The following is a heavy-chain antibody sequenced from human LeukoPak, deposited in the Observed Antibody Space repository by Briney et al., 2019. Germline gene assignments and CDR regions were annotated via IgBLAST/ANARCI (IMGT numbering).Heavy chain of an antibody. Sequence: SETLSLTCTVSGGSISSYYWSWIRQPPGKGLEWIGRIYTSGSTNYNPSLKSRVTISVDTSKNQFSLKLSSVTAADTAVYYCASKKGRSNQFDYWGQGTLVTVSS. V-gene: IGHV4-4*08. D-gene: IGHD4-11*01. CDR1: GGSISSYY. J-gene: IGHJ4*02. CDR3: ASKKGRSNQFDY. CDR2: IYTSGST.